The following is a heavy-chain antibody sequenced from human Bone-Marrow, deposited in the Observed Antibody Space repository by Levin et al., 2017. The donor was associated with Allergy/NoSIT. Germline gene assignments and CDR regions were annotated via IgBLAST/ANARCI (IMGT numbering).Heavy chain of an antibody. CDR3: ARGLTAAWEVCAY. D-gene: IGHD3-16*01. J-gene: IGHJ4*02. CDR2: ISHTGTT. V-gene: IGHV4-34*01. Sequence: SETLSLTCTMFGGSFNNYFWTWIRQPPGKGLEWIGEISHTGTTAYNPSLKSRVSISLDTSKSQFSLQLTSLTAADTAVYYCARGLTAAWEVCAYWGQGTPVTVSS. CDR1: GGSFNNYF.